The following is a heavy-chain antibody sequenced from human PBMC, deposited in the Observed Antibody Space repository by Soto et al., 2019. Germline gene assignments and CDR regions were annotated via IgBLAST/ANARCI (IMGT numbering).Heavy chain of an antibody. D-gene: IGHD3-3*01. CDR2: TKDSGTT. CDR1: NGSFSGDY. J-gene: IGHJ6*02. V-gene: IGHV4-34*01. CDR3: ARAHYRYLDPLYYYYGMDV. Sequence: PSETLSLTCVVYNGSFSGDYWSWIRQTPGTGLEWIGETKDSGTTKYNPSLKSRVTISVDTSKNQFSLKLSSVTAADTAVYYCARAHYRYLDPLYYYYGMDVWGQGTTVTVSS.